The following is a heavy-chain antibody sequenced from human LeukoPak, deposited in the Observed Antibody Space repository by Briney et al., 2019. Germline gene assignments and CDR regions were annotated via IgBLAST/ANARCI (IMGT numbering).Heavy chain of an antibody. D-gene: IGHD3-9*01. CDR1: GGTFSSYA. J-gene: IGHJ5*02. CDR3: ARGEAGYYNDWFDP. V-gene: IGHV1-69*13. Sequence: SVKVSCKASGGTFSSYAISWVRQAPGQGLEWMGGIIPIFGTANYAQKFQGRVTITADESTSTAYMELSSLRSEDTAVYYCARGEAGYYNDWFDPWGQGTLVTVSS. CDR2: IIPIFGTA.